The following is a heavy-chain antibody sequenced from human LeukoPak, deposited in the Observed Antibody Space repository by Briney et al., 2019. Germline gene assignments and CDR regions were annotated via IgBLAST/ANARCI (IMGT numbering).Heavy chain of an antibody. CDR3: ARDGGSAMPFDY. CDR2: IRQDGSDK. Sequence: GGSLRLSCAASGFTFSTYWMSWVRQAPGKGLEWVANIRQDGSDKYYVDSVKGRFTISRDNAKNSPYLQMNSLRAEDTAVYYCARDGGSAMPFDYWGQGTLVTVSS. D-gene: IGHD2-2*01. CDR1: GFTFSTYW. V-gene: IGHV3-7*01. J-gene: IGHJ4*02.